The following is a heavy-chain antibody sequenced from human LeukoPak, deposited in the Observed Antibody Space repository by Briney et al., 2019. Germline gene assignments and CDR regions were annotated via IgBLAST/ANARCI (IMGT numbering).Heavy chain of an antibody. CDR2: IKQDGSEK. V-gene: IGHV3-7*01. Sequence: GGSLRLSCAASGFTFSSYWMSWVRQAPGKGLEWVANIKQDGSEKYYVDSVKGRFTISRDNAKNSLYLQMDSLRAEDTAVYYCAARIAAATFDYWGQGTLVTVSS. CDR1: GFTFSSYW. CDR3: AARIAAATFDY. J-gene: IGHJ4*02. D-gene: IGHD6-13*01.